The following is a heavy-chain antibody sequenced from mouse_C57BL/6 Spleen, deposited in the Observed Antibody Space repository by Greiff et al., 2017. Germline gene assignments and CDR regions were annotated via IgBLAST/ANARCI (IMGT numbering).Heavy chain of an antibody. V-gene: IGHV5-6*01. J-gene: IGHJ4*01. CDR3: ARQKLAGTGSYAMDY. Sequence: EVQLVESGGDLVKPGGSLKLSCAASGFTFSSYGMSWVRQTPDKRLEWVATISSGGSYTYYPDSVKGRFTISRDNAKNTLYLQMGILKSEDTALYYCARQKLAGTGSYAMDYWGQGTSVTVSS. CDR1: GFTFSSYG. CDR2: ISSGGSYT. D-gene: IGHD4-1*01.